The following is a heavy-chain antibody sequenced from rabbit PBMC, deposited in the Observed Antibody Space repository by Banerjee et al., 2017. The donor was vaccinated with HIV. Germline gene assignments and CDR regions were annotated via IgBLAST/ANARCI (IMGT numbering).Heavy chain of an antibody. V-gene: IGHV1S43*01. CDR3: ARAYGSASGYDL. Sequence: QSLEESGGDLVKPGASLTLTCKASGFTLSNYWICWVRQAPGKGLEWIACIYTSSGGTYYASWVNGRFTISRSTSLNTVDLKMTSLTAADTATYFCARAYGSASGYDLWGPGTLVTVS. D-gene: IGHD1-1*01. CDR2: IYTSSGGT. CDR1: GFTLSNYW. J-gene: IGHJ6*01.